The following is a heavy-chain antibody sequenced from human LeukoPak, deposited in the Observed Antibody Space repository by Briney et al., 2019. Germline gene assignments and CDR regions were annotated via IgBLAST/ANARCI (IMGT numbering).Heavy chain of an antibody. CDR2: ISYDGSNK. CDR1: GFTFSRHA. J-gene: IGHJ3*02. Sequence: GRSLRLSCAASGFTFSRHAMHWVRQAPGKGLEWVAVISYDGSNKYYADSVKGRFTISRDNANNLVYLQIHSLRAEDTAVYYCASRRSGWPNDALDIWGQGTMVTVTS. CDR3: ASRRSGWPNDALDI. V-gene: IGHV3-30-3*01. D-gene: IGHD6-19*01.